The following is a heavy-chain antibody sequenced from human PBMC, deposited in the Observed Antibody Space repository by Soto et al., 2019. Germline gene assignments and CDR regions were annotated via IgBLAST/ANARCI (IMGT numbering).Heavy chain of an antibody. CDR2: ISSGSTYI. Sequence: LRLSCAASGFAFSSYAMNWVRPAPGKGLEWVSSISSGSTYIYYADSLKGRFTISRDNAENSLYLQMNSLRAEDTAVYYCASVWFGENWNAFDIWGQGTMVTVSS. CDR3: ASVWFGENWNAFDI. CDR1: GFAFSSYA. D-gene: IGHD3-10*01. V-gene: IGHV3-21*01. J-gene: IGHJ3*02.